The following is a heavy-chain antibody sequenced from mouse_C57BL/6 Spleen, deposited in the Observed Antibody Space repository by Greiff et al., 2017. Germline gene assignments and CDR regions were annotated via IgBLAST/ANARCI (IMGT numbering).Heavy chain of an antibody. V-gene: IGHV5-9-1*02. CDR3: TGDQDPRGFAY. Sequence: DVMLVESGEGLVKPGGSLKLSCAASGFTFSSYAMSWVRQTPEKRLEWVAYISSGGDYIYYADTAKGRFTLSRDNARNILCLQMSCLKSEDSVIYYCTGDQDPRGFAYWGQGTLVTVSA. CDR1: GFTFSSYA. D-gene: IGHD3-2*02. CDR2: ISSGGDYI. J-gene: IGHJ3*01.